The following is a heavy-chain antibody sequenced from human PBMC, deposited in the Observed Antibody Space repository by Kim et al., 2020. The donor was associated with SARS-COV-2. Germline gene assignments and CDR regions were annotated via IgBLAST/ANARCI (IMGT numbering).Heavy chain of an antibody. CDR1: GGSIRTHF. CDR2: VFSTGTA. J-gene: IGHJ4*02. Sequence: SETLSLTCTVSGGSIRTHFWNWIRQPPGKGLEWIGYVFSTGTANYNPSLNSRVTMSLDTPKNQFSLRLTSVTTADTAVYFCARADCGSLSCPFDYWGQGALVTVS. V-gene: IGHV4-59*11. D-gene: IGHD3-16*01. CDR3: ARADCGSLSCPFDY.